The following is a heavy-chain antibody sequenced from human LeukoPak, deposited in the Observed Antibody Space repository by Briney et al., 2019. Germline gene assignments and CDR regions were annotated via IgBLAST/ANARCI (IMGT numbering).Heavy chain of an antibody. J-gene: IGHJ4*02. D-gene: IGHD1-14*01. CDR1: GGTFSSYA. CDR2: IIPIFGTA. V-gene: IGHV1-69*05. CDR3: AKDQSNPKPNDY. Sequence: ASVKVSCKASGGTFSSYAISWVRQAPGQGLEWMGGIIPIFGTANYAQKFQGRVTITTDESTSTAYMELSSLRAEDTAVYYCAKDQSNPKPNDYWGQGTLVTVSS.